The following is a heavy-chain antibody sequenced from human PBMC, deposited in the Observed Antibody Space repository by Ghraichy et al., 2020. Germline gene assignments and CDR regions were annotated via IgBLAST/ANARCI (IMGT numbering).Heavy chain of an antibody. CDR1: GYTFTGYY. Sequence: ASVKVSCKASGYTFTGYYMHWVRQAPGQGLEWMGWINPNSGGTNYAQKFQGRVTMTRDTSISTAYMELSRLRSDDTAVYYCARERPPEAGYYGSGSLISYYFDYWGQGTLVTVSS. CDR2: INPNSGGT. J-gene: IGHJ4*02. V-gene: IGHV1-2*02. CDR3: ARERPPEAGYYGSGSLISYYFDY. D-gene: IGHD3-10*01.